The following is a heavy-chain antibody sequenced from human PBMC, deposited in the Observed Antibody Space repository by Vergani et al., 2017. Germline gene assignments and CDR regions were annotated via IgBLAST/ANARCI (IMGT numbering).Heavy chain of an antibody. J-gene: IGHJ5*02. CDR2: INHSGST. CDR3: ARVGLPRGAISA. V-gene: IGHV4-34*01. D-gene: IGHD5/OR15-5a*01. CDR1: GGSFSGYY. Sequence: QVQLQQWGAGLLKPSETLSLTCAVYGGSFSGYYWSWIRQPPGEGLEWIGEINHSGSTNYNPSLKSGVTISVDTSKNQFSLKLSSGTAADTAVYYCARVGLPRGAISAWGQGTLVTVSS.